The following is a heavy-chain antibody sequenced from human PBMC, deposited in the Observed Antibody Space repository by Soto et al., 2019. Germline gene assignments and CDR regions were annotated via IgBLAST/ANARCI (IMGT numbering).Heavy chain of an antibody. V-gene: IGHV3-15*01. CDR1: GLTFSNVW. Sequence: EVQLVESGGGSVKPGGSLRLSCAASGLTFSNVWMTWVRQAPGKGLEWVGRIKSKSDGETADVAAPVKARFTISRDDSKNTVFLEMNSLKSEDTALDYCAITAMINRDSSTSFDYWGRGTQVTVSS. CDR2: IKSKSDGETA. D-gene: IGHD5-18*01. CDR3: AITAMINRDSSTSFDY. J-gene: IGHJ4*02.